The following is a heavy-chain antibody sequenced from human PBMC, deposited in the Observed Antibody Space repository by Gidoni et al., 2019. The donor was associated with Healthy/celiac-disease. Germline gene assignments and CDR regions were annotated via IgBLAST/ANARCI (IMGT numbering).Heavy chain of an antibody. CDR1: GFTFSSYW. Sequence: EVQLVESGGGLVQPGGSLRLSCAASGFTFSSYWMSWVRQAPGKGLEWVANIKQEGSEKYYVDSVKGRFTISRDNAKNSLYLQMNSLRAEDTAVYYCAKEPHDFWSGYYIYYYYYMDVWGKGTTVTVSS. J-gene: IGHJ6*03. CDR2: IKQEGSEK. V-gene: IGHV3-7*04. CDR3: AKEPHDFWSGYYIYYYYYMDV. D-gene: IGHD3-3*01.